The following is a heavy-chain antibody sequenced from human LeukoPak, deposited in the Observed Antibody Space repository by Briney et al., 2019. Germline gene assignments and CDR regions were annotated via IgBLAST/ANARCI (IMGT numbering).Heavy chain of an antibody. Sequence: GGSLRLSCAASGFTFSSYAMSWVRQAPGKGLEWVSRINGDGKNTTYADSVKGRFTISRDNAKNTLYLQMSSLRIDDTAIYYCVYSGFDWTYYFDWWGRGTLVTVSS. J-gene: IGHJ4*02. CDR2: INGDGKNT. CDR3: VYSGFDWTYYFDW. V-gene: IGHV3-23*01. CDR1: GFTFSSYA. D-gene: IGHD5-12*01.